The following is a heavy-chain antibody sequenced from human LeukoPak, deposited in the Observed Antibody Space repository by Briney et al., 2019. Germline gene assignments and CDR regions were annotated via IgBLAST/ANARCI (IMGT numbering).Heavy chain of an antibody. V-gene: IGHV1-8*03. J-gene: IGHJ4*02. CDR1: GYTFTSYD. CDR2: MNPNSGNT. D-gene: IGHD3-22*01. Sequence: ASVKVSCKASGYTFTSYDINWVRQATGQGLEWMGWMNPNSGNTGYAQKFQGRVTITRNTSISTAYMELSSLRSEDTAVYYCARGPYYYDSSGYRGMDYWGQGTLVTVSS. CDR3: ARGPYYYDSSGYRGMDY.